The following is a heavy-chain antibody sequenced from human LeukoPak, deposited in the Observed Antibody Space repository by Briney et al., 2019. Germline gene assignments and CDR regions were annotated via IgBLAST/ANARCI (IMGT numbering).Heavy chain of an antibody. CDR1: GGSISSGDYY. Sequence: PSETLSLTCTVSGGSISSGDYYWSWIRQPPGKGLEWIGYIYHSGSTYYNPSLKSRVTISVDRSKNQFSLKLYSVTAADTAVYYCARGSQWLTINYWGQGTLVTVSS. CDR3: ARGSQWLTINY. D-gene: IGHD3-22*01. CDR2: IYHSGST. J-gene: IGHJ4*02. V-gene: IGHV4-30-2*01.